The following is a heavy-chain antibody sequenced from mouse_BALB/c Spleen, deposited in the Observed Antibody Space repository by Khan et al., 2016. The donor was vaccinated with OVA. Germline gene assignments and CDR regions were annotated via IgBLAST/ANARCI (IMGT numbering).Heavy chain of an antibody. J-gene: IGHJ4*01. CDR1: EYTFTSYI. CDR3: ARNFKAMDY. Sequence: EVQLVESGPELVKPGASVKMSCKASEYTFTSYIMHWVKQKPGQGLEWIGYINPYNDGTKYNEKFKGKATLTSDKSSSTAYMELSSLTSEDSAVYAGARNFKAMDYWGQGTSVTVSS. V-gene: IGHV1S136*01. CDR2: INPYNDGT.